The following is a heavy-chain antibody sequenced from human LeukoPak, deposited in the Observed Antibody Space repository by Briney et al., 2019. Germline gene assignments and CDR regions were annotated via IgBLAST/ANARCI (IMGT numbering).Heavy chain of an antibody. CDR1: GYTLTVLS. Sequence: ASVTLSCTVSGYTLTVLSMYWVRQAPGKGLEWMGGFDPEDGETIYAQKFQGRVTMTEDTSTDTAYMELSSLRSEDTAVYYCATDEAGGWFDPWGQGTLATVSS. V-gene: IGHV1-24*01. J-gene: IGHJ5*02. CDR3: ATDEAGGWFDP. CDR2: FDPEDGET. D-gene: IGHD6-19*01.